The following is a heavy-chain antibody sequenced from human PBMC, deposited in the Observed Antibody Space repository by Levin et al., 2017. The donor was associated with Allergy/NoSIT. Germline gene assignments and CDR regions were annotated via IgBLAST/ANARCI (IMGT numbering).Heavy chain of an antibody. CDR1: GFTFSSYA. CDR3: ARGDSNYNYYYGMDV. D-gene: IGHD4-11*01. Sequence: PGGSLRLSCAASGFTFSSYAMHWVRQAPGKGLEWVAVISYDGSNKYYVDAVKGRFTISRDNSKYTLNLQMNSLRGEDTAVYFCARGDSNYNYYYGMDVWGQGTTVTVSS. CDR2: ISYDGSNK. J-gene: IGHJ6*02. V-gene: IGHV3-30*04.